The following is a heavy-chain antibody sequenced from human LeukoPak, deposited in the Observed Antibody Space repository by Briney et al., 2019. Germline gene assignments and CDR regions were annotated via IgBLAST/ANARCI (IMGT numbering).Heavy chain of an antibody. J-gene: IGHJ3*02. Sequence: ASVKVSCKASGGTFSSYAISWVRQAPGQGLEWMGGIIPIFGTANYAQKFQGRVTITADESTSTAYMELSRLRSDDTAVYYCATDPVADNAFDIWGQGTMVTVSS. V-gene: IGHV1-69*13. D-gene: IGHD6-19*01. CDR2: IIPIFGTA. CDR1: GGTFSSYA. CDR3: ATDPVADNAFDI.